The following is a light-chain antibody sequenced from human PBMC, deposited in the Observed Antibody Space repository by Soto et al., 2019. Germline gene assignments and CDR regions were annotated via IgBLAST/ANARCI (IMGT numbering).Light chain of an antibody. V-gene: IGKV1-5*03. J-gene: IGKJ2*02. Sequence: DIQMTQSPSTLSASVGDRVTITCRASQSISSWLAWYQQKAGKAPKLLIYKASTLESEVPSRFSGSGSGTEFTLTISSLQPDDFATYYCQQYNSYPCTFGQGTKLEIK. CDR3: QQYNSYPCT. CDR1: QSISSW. CDR2: KAS.